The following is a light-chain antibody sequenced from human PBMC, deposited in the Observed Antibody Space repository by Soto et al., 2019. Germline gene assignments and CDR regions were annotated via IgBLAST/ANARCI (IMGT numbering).Light chain of an antibody. V-gene: IGLV2-23*01. CDR1: SSDVGSYNL. J-gene: IGLJ1*01. CDR2: EGS. Sequence: QSVLTQPASVSGSPGQSITISCTGTSSDVGSYNLVSWYQQHPGKAPKLMIYEGSKRPSGVSNRFSGSKSGNTASLPISGIQADDEADYYCCSYAGSSTPYVFGTGTKLTVL. CDR3: CSYAGSSTPYV.